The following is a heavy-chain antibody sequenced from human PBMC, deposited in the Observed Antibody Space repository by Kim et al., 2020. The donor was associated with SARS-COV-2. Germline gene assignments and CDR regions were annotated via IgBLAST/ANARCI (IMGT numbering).Heavy chain of an antibody. D-gene: IGHD3-10*01. CDR2: IKSKTDGGTT. CDR3: TTGDVRAPTHYYGMDV. Sequence: GGSLRLSCAASGFTFSNAWMSWVRQAPGKGLEWVGRIKSKTDGGTTDYAAPVKGRFTISRDDSKNTLYLQMNSLKTEGTAVYYCTTGDVRAPTHYYGMDVWGPGTTVTVSS. CDR1: GFTFSNAW. V-gene: IGHV3-15*01. J-gene: IGHJ6*02.